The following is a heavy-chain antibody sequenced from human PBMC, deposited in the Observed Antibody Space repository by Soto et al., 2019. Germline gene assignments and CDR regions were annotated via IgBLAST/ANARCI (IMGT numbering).Heavy chain of an antibody. J-gene: IGHJ1*01. D-gene: IGHD1-26*01. Sequence: SETLSLTCSIFGGSMSGYHWNWIRQTPGKGVEWIGYFHYSGNTTYSSSLKSRVTISVDTSKNQFSLKLTSMTAADAAVYYCARHGSNSGSYSEYFQHWGQGTLVTVSS. CDR3: ARHGSNSGSYSEYFQH. CDR1: GGSMSGYH. CDR2: FHYSGNT. V-gene: IGHV4-59*08.